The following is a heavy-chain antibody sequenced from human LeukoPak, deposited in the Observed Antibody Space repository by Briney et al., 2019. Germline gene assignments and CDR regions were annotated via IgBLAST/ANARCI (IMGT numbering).Heavy chain of an antibody. D-gene: IGHD1-7*01. Sequence: PGGSLRLFCATSGFNFRGYAMTLVRQAPGKGLEWVSAISNTDGTTYYADSVQGRFTISRDNSKSTLYLQMSSLRADDTAVYYCAKFRGTTRSTLEYWGQGTLVTVSS. J-gene: IGHJ4*02. CDR2: ISNTDGTT. CDR1: GFNFRGYA. V-gene: IGHV3-23*01. CDR3: AKFRGTTRSTLEY.